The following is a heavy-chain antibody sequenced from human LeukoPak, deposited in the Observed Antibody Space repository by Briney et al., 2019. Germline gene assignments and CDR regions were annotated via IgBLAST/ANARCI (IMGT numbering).Heavy chain of an antibody. D-gene: IGHD6-6*01. Sequence: GASVTVSCKPSGYTFTSYDINWVRQAAGQGLEWMGWMNPNSGNTGYAQKFQGRVTMTRNTSISTAYMDLSSLTSEDTAVYYCAIGKVASRRGSWFDPWGQGTLVTVSS. V-gene: IGHV1-8*02. CDR2: MNPNSGNT. J-gene: IGHJ5*02. CDR1: GYTFTSYD. CDR3: AIGKVASRRGSWFDP.